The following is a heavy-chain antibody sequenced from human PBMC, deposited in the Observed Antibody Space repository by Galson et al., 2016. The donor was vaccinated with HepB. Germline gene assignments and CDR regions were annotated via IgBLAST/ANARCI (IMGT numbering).Heavy chain of an antibody. CDR1: GFTFNKYW. CDR2: IRQDGSVK. CDR3: ASDYSPAYHEGSVYYDACDI. V-gene: IGHV3-7*01. D-gene: IGHD3-22*01. Sequence: SLRLSCAASGFTFNKYWMTWVRQAPGKGLEWVANIRQDGSVKNYVDSVKGRFTISRDNTKNSLYLQMNSLRVEDSAVYYLASDYSPAYHEGSVYYDACDIWGQGTKVTVSS. J-gene: IGHJ3*02.